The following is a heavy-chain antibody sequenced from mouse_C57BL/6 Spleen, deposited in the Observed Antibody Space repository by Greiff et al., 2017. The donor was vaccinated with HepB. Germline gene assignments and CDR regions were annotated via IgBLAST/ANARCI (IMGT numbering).Heavy chain of an antibody. CDR2: IDPSDSYT. J-gene: IGHJ3*01. D-gene: IGHD1-1*01. CDR3: ARSPASSYKFAD. V-gene: IGHV1-59*01. CDR1: GYTFTSYW. Sequence: QVQLQQPGAELVRPGTSVKLSCKASGYTFTSYWMHWVKQRPGQGLEWIGVIDPSDSYTNYNQKFKGKATLTVDTSSSTAYMQLSSLTSEDSAVYYCARSPASSYKFADWGQGTLVTVSA.